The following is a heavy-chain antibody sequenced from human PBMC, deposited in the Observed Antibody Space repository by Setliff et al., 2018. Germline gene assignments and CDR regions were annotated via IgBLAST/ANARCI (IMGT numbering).Heavy chain of an antibody. V-gene: IGHV4-38-2*02. CDR2: MYHSGSV. Sequence: PSETLSLTCTVSGYSISSGYYWGWIRQPPGKGLEWIGNMYHSGSVYYNPSLKSRVTISVDTSKNQFSLKLSSVTAADTAVYYCARAHSDIVVVPAAMRDAFDIWDQGTMVTVSS. CDR3: ARAHSDIVVVPAAMRDAFDI. D-gene: IGHD2-2*01. J-gene: IGHJ3*02. CDR1: GYSISSGYY.